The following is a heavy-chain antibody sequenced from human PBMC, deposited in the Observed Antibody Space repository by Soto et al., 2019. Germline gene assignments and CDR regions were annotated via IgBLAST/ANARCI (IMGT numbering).Heavy chain of an antibody. CDR3: ARPARYCSGGSCQLDLDY. CDR2: IWYDGSNK. D-gene: IGHD2-15*01. J-gene: IGHJ4*02. V-gene: IGHV3-33*01. Sequence: QAGGSLRLSCAASGFTFSSYGMHWVRQAPGKGLEWVAVIWYDGSNKYYADSVKGRFTISRDNSKNTLYLQMNSLRAEDTAVYYCARPARYCSGGSCQLDLDYWGQGTLVTVSS. CDR1: GFTFSSYG.